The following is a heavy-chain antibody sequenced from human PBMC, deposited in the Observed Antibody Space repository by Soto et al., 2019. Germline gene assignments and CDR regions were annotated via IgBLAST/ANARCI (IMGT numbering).Heavy chain of an antibody. CDR3: ASAYGSGSYVVLTAPFYYYGMDV. J-gene: IGHJ6*02. CDR2: ISSSSSTI. CDR1: GFTFSSYS. V-gene: IGHV3-48*01. Sequence: GGSLRLSCAASGFTFSSYSMNWARQAPGKGLEWVSYISSSSSTIYYADSVKGLFTISRDNAKNPLYLQMNSLRAEDTAVYYCASAYGSGSYVVLTAPFYYYGMDVWGQGTTVTVSS. D-gene: IGHD3-10*01.